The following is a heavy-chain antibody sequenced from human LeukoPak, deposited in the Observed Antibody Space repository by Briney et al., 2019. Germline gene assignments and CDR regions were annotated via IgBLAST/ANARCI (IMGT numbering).Heavy chain of an antibody. Sequence: PGGSLRLSCAASGFTFSSYEMNWVRQAPGKGLEWVAVISYDGSNKYYADSVKGRLTISRDNSKNTLYLQMNSLRAEDTAVYYCASEIIFGSFDYWGQGTLVTVSS. CDR3: ASEIIFGSFDY. CDR2: ISYDGSNK. V-gene: IGHV3-30*04. J-gene: IGHJ4*02. CDR1: GFTFSSYE. D-gene: IGHD3-3*01.